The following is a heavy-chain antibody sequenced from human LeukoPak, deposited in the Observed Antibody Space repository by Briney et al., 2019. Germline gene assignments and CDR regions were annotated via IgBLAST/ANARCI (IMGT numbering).Heavy chain of an antibody. CDR3: AKDMGSSGWTGYSYS. CDR1: GFTFDDYA. Sequence: PGRSLRLSCAASGFTFDDYAMHWVRQAPGKGQEWVSGISWNSGSIGYADSVKGRFTISRDNAKNSLYLQMNGLRADVMALYYSAKDMGSSGWTGYSYSCGQGTLVTVSS. CDR2: ISWNSGSI. D-gene: IGHD6-19*01. J-gene: IGHJ4*02. V-gene: IGHV3-9*03.